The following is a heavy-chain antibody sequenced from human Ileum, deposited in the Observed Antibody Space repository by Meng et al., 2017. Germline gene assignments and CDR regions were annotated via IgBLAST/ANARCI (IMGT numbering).Heavy chain of an antibody. Sequence: GESLKISCAASGFTFSSYWMSWVRQAPGKGLEWVANIKQDGSEKYYVDSVKGRFTISRDNAKNSLYLQMNSLRAEDTAVYYCASPLMFSSGLWGGIDYWGQGKRVNGFS. CDR2: IKQDGSEK. J-gene: IGHJ4*02. CDR3: ASPLMFSSGLWGGIDY. V-gene: IGHV3-7*01. D-gene: IGHD6-25*01. CDR1: GFTFSSYW.